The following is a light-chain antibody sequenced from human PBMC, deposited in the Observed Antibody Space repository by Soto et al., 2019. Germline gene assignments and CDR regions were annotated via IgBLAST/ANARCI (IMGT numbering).Light chain of an antibody. J-gene: IGKJ1*01. CDR3: QQYGRSPLWT. V-gene: IGKV3-20*01. Sequence: ENVWTQSTGTLSLSPGERATLSCRASQSLSSTYLAWYQQKPGQAPRLLIYGASSRAAGIPDMFSVSGSGTDFALTISRLEPEDFAVYYCQQYGRSPLWTFGQGTKVEIK. CDR1: QSLSSTY. CDR2: GAS.